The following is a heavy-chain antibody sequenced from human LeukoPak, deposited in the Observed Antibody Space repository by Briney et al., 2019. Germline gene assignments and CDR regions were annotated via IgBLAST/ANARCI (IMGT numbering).Heavy chain of an antibody. CDR3: VREVVTQFLDMDV. CDR2: ISSSGNT. V-gene: IGHV4-39*07. D-gene: IGHD4-23*01. J-gene: IGHJ6*03. Sequence: SETLSLTCTVSGDSINSNDYYWDWLRQPPGTGLEWIGSISSSGNTYSNPSLNSRVSLSVDTSQNQFSLRLTSVTAADTAIYYCVREVVTQFLDMDVWGKGTTVTVSS. CDR1: GDSINSNDYY.